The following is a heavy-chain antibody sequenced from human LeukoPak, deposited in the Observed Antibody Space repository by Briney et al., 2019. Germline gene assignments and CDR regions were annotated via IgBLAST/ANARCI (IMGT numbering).Heavy chain of an antibody. D-gene: IGHD2-2*01. CDR1: GYTFTSYD. CDR3: ARGNRGYCSITSCRKRVPVWFDP. CDR2: MNPNSGNT. V-gene: IGHV1-8*01. J-gene: IGHJ5*02. Sequence: ASVKVSCXASGYTFTSYDINWVRQATGQGLGWMGWMNPNSGNTGYAQKFQGRVTMTRNTSISTAYMELSSLRSEDTAVYYCARGNRGYCSITSCRKRVPVWFDPWGQGTLVTVSS.